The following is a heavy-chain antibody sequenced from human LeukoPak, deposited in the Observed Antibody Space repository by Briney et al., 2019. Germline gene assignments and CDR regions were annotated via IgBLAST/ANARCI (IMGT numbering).Heavy chain of an antibody. CDR3: XRPXGLTVDAFDI. J-gene: IGHJ3*02. Sequence: SETLSLTCTVSGGSISSGDYYCSWIRQPPGKGLEWIGYIYDGGSTYYSPSLKSRVTISVDTSKNQFSLKLGSVTAADTAVYXXXRPXGLTVDAFDIWGLGTMVTVSS. V-gene: IGHV4-30-4*01. CDR2: IYDGGST. CDR1: GGSISSGDYY. D-gene: IGHD3-9*01.